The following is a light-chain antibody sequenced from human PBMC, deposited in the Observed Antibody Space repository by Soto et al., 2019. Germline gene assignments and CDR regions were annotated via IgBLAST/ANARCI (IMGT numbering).Light chain of an antibody. V-gene: IGKV3-20*01. Sequence: EIVLTQSPGTLSLSPGERATLSCMASQSVSSSYLAWYQQKPGQAPRLLIFGASSRATGIRDRFSGSGSGTDFTLTISRLEPEDFPVYYCQQYGSSPEYTFGQGTKLEIK. CDR3: QQYGSSPEYT. J-gene: IGKJ2*01. CDR2: GAS. CDR1: QSVSSSY.